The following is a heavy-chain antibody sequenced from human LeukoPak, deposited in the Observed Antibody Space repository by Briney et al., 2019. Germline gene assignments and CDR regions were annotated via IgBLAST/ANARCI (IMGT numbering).Heavy chain of an antibody. Sequence: GGSLRLSCAASGFTFSNACMSWVRQAPGQGLEWVGRMKSKTDGGTTDYAAPVKGRFTISRNDSKTTLYLQTNRLKTAATAVYYCTTGVDTYIDYWGQGTPVTVSS. V-gene: IGHV3-15*01. D-gene: IGHD3-10*01. CDR2: MKSKTDGGTT. J-gene: IGHJ4*02. CDR3: TTGVDTYIDY. CDR1: GFTFSNAC.